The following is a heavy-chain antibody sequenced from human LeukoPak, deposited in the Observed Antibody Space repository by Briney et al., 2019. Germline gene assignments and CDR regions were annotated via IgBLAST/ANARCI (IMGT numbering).Heavy chain of an antibody. CDR3: AATRYCSSTSCYGPLDI. J-gene: IGHJ3*02. CDR1: GFTFSSYA. CDR2: ISGSGGST. D-gene: IGHD2-2*01. V-gene: IGHV3-23*01. Sequence: GGSLRLSCAASGFTFSSYAMSWVRQAPGKGLEWVSAISGSGGSTYYADSVKGRFTISRDNSKNTLYLQMNSLRAEDTAVYYCAATRYCSSTSCYGPLDIWGQGTMVTVSS.